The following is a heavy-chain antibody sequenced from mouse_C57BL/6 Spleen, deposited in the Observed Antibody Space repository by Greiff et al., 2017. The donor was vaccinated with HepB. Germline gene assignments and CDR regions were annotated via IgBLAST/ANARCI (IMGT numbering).Heavy chain of an antibody. CDR2: IYPRSGNT. V-gene: IGHV1-81*01. Sequence: QVQLKESGAELARPGASVKLSCKASGYTFTSYGISWVKQRTGQGLEWIGEIYPRSGNTYYNEKFKGKATLTADKSSSTAYMELRSLTSEDSAVYFCARWDTTVVARDYYAMDYWGQGTSVTVSS. D-gene: IGHD1-1*01. CDR3: ARWDTTVVARDYYAMDY. CDR1: GYTFTSYG. J-gene: IGHJ4*01.